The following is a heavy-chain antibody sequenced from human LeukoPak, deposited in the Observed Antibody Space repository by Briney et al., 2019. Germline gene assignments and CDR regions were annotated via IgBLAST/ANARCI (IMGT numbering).Heavy chain of an antibody. CDR3: ARGPGSGSYLDY. D-gene: IGHD1-26*01. Sequence: SETLSLTCTVSGGSISSYYWSWIRQPPGKGLEWIGYIYYSGSTNYNPSLKSRVTISVDTSKNQFSLKLSSVTAADTAVYYCARGPGSGSYLDYWGQGTLVTASS. CDR2: IYYSGST. CDR1: GGSISSYY. V-gene: IGHV4-59*12. J-gene: IGHJ4*02.